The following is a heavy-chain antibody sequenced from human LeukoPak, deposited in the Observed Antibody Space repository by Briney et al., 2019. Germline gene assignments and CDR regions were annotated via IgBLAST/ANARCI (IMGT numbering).Heavy chain of an antibody. J-gene: IGHJ5*02. CDR1: GYSFTSYW. D-gene: IGHD3-10*01. CDR3: ARNSGSYYSPSWFDP. Sequence: GESLKISCKGSGYSFTSYWIGWVRQMPGKGLEWMGIIYPGDSDTRYSPSFQGQVTISADKSISTAYLQWSSLKASDTAMYYCARNSGSYYSPSWFDPWGQGTLVTVSS. CDR2: IYPGDSDT. V-gene: IGHV5-51*01.